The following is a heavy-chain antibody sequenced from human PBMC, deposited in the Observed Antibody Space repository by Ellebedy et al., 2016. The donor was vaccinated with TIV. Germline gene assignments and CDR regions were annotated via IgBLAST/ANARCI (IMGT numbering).Heavy chain of an antibody. CDR1: GGSFSGFY. V-gene: IGHV4-59*12. Sequence: SETLSLTXAIYGGSFSGFYWSWIRQSPGKGLEWIGYIYYSGSTYYNPSLKSRVTISVDTSKNQFSLKLRSVTAADTAVYYCARDNLEEVPASMHGPYGMDVWGQGTTVTVSS. J-gene: IGHJ6*02. CDR3: ARDNLEEVPASMHGPYGMDV. CDR2: IYYSGST. D-gene: IGHD2-2*01.